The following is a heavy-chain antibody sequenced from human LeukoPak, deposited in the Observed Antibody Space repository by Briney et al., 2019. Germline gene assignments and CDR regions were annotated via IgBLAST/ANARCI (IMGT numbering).Heavy chain of an antibody. CDR2: ISSSSSTI. Sequence: PGGSLRLSCAASGFTFSSYSMNWVRQAPGKGLEWVSYISSSSSTIYYADSVKGRFTISRDNSKNTLYLQMNSLRAEDTAVYYCARGGPYYYDSIGAFDIWGQGSMVTVSS. J-gene: IGHJ3*02. D-gene: IGHD3-22*01. CDR3: ARGGPYYYDSIGAFDI. CDR1: GFTFSSYS. V-gene: IGHV3-48*01.